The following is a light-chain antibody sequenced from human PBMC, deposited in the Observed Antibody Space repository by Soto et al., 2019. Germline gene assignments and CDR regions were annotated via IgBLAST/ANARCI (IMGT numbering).Light chain of an antibody. J-gene: IGLJ1*01. Sequence: QSALTQPASVSGSPGQSVTISCTESSSDVGVHNFVSWYQQHPAKAPKLMIYEVTNRPSGVSNHFSGSKSDNTASLTISGLQPEDEADYYCSSYTSGRTYVFGTGTKLTVL. CDR1: SSDVGVHNF. CDR3: SSYTSGRTYV. CDR2: EVT. V-gene: IGLV2-14*01.